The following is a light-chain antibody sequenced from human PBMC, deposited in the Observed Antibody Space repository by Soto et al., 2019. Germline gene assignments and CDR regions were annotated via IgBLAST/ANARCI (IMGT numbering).Light chain of an antibody. CDR1: QSVGAY. CDR2: GAS. V-gene: IGKV3-15*01. Sequence: DIVMTQSPATLSVSPGERVTLSCGASQSVGAYLAWYQQKPGQAPRLLLYGASTRATGIPDRFSGSGSGTEFTLTISSLQSEDFATYYCQQYNNWPGWAFGQGTKVDIK. J-gene: IGKJ1*01. CDR3: QQYNNWPGWA.